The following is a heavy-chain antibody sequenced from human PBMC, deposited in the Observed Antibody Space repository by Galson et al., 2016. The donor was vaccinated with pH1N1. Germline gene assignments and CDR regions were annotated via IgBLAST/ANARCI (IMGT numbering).Heavy chain of an antibody. Sequence: SLRLSCAASGFTFTSYAMHWVRQAPGKGLEWVAVILYDGTNEYYADSVKGRFTISRDKTQSTVYLQMNSLRTEDTAVYYWARDSEYSGHEGFHWAQGTLVIVSS. D-gene: IGHD5-12*01. J-gene: IGHJ4*02. V-gene: IGHV3-30*04. CDR3: ARDSEYSGHEGFH. CDR1: GFTFTSYA. CDR2: ILYDGTNE.